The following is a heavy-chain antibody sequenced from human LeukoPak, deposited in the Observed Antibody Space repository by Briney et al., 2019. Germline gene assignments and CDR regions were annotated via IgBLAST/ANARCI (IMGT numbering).Heavy chain of an antibody. V-gene: IGHV4-34*01. D-gene: IGHD3-10*01. CDR2: INHSGST. Sequence: KPSETLSLTCAVYGGSFSGYYWSWIRQPPGKGLEWIGEINHSGSTNYNPSLKSRVTISVDTSKNQFSLKLSSVTAADTAVYYCARGVLWFGKLPAPRMDVWGKGTTVTVSS. CDR1: GGSFSGYY. J-gene: IGHJ6*04. CDR3: ARGVLWFGKLPAPRMDV.